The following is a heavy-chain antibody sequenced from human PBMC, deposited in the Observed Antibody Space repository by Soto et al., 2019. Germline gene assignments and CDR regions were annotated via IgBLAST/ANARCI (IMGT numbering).Heavy chain of an antibody. CDR3: AKDNCISTSCYRLYNWFDP. CDR2: ISYGGSNK. V-gene: IGHV3-30*18. J-gene: IGHJ5*02. D-gene: IGHD2-2*01. CDR1: GFTFSSYG. Sequence: GGSLRLSCAASGFTFSSYGMHWVRQAPGKGLEWVAVISYGGSNKYYADSVKGRFTISRDNSKNTLYLQMNNLRAEDTAVYYCAKDNCISTSCYRLYNWFDPWGQGTRVTVSS.